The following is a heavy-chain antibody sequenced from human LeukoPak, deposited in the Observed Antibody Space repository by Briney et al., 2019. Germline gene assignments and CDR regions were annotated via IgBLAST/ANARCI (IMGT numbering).Heavy chain of an antibody. CDR2: MNPNSGNT. V-gene: IGHV1-8*01. D-gene: IGHD3-10*01. CDR1: GYTVTSYD. CDR3: ARVKRSTMVRGVIITLAY. J-gene: IGHJ4*02. Sequence: ASVKVSCKASGYTVTSYDINWVRQATGQGLEWMGWMNPNSGNTGYAQKFQGRVTMTRNTSISTAYMELSSLRSEDPAVYYCARVKRSTMVRGVIITLAYWGQGTLVTVSS.